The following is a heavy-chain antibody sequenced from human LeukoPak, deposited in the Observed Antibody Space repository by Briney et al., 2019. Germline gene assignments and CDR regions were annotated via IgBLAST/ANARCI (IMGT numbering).Heavy chain of an antibody. CDR1: GYTFSDYN. D-gene: IGHD3-10*01. CDR3: ACASGTYYNGNYFDY. V-gene: IGHV1-2*02. CDR2: INANSGGT. J-gene: IGHJ4*02. Sequence: ASVKVSRKASGYTFSDYNMHWVRQAPGQGPEWMGWINANSGGTNYSQKSQGRVTMTRDASISTAYMELSRLSSDDTAVYYCACASGTYYNGNYFDYWGQGTLVTVSS.